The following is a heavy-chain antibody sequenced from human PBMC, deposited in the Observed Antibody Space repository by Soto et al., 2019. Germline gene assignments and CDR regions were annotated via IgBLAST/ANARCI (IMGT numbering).Heavy chain of an antibody. D-gene: IGHD1-26*01. Sequence: PGGSLRLSCAASGFTFSSYAMHWVRQAPGKGLEWVAVISYDGSNKYYADSVKGRFTISRDNSKNTLYLQMNSLRAEDTAVYYCARDRTGATTEMWRDAFDIWGQGTMVTVSS. V-gene: IGHV3-30-3*01. CDR3: ARDRTGATTEMWRDAFDI. CDR2: ISYDGSNK. J-gene: IGHJ3*02. CDR1: GFTFSSYA.